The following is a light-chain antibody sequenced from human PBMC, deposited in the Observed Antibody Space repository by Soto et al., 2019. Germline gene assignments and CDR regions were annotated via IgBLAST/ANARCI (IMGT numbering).Light chain of an antibody. CDR3: CSYAGSNTYG. J-gene: IGLJ1*01. CDR1: SSDVGGYNY. Sequence: QSALTQPRSVSGSPGQSVTISCTGTSSDVGGYNYVSWYQQHPGKAPKLMIYDVTKRPSGVPDRFSGSRSGNTASLTISGLQAEDEADYYCCSYAGSNTYGFGTGTKLTVL. V-gene: IGLV2-11*01. CDR2: DVT.